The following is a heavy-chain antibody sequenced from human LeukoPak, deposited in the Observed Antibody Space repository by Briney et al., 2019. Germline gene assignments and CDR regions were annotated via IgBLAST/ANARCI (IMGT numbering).Heavy chain of an antibody. CDR1: GGSISSYY. V-gene: IGHV4-59*08. CDR2: IYYSGST. D-gene: IGHD4-17*01. J-gene: IGHJ4*02. CDR3: ASSALYGEFDY. Sequence: SETLSLTCTVSGGSISSYYWSWIRQPPGKGLEWIGYIYYSGSTNYNPSLKSRVTISVDTSKNQFSLKLSSATAADTAVYYCASSALYGEFDYWGQGTLVTVSS.